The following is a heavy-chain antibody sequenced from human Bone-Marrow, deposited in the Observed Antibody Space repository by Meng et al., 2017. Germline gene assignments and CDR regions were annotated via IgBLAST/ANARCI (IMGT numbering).Heavy chain of an antibody. CDR1: GYTFTSYD. V-gene: IGHV1-8*03. J-gene: IGHJ4*02. Sequence: ASVKVSCKASGYTFTSYDINWVRQATGQGLEWMGWMNPNSGNTGYAQKFQGRVTITRNTSISTAYMELSSLRSEDTAVYYCARGGIAAAAIDYWGQGTRVTVSS. CDR2: MNPNSGNT. CDR3: ARGGIAAAAIDY. D-gene: IGHD6-13*01.